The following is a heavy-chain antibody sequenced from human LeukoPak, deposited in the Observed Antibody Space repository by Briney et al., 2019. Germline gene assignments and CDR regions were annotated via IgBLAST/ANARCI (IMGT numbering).Heavy chain of an antibody. Sequence: SQTLSLTCTVSGGSISSGDYYWSWIRQPPGKGLEWIGYIYYSGSTYYNPSLKSRVTISVDTSKNQFSLKLSSVTAADTAVYYCAKDQYVGYSYGYGFDYWGQGTLVTVSS. V-gene: IGHV4-30-4*01. J-gene: IGHJ4*02. CDR1: GGSISSGDYY. D-gene: IGHD5-18*01. CDR2: IYYSGST. CDR3: AKDQYVGYSYGYGFDY.